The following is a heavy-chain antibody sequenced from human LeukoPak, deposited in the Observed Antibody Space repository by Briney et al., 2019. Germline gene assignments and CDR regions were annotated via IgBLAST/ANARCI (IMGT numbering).Heavy chain of an antibody. V-gene: IGHV4-38-2*02. J-gene: IGHJ3*02. CDR3: TRAPGGYGSGSRGAFDI. CDR2: IYHSGNT. Sequence: SETLSLTCTVSGYSISSGFYWAWIRQPPGKGLESIGSIYHSGNTYYNPSLKSRVTISVDTSKNQFSLKLSSVTAADTAVYYCTRAPGGYGSGSRGAFDIWGLGTMVTVSS. CDR1: GYSISSGFY. D-gene: IGHD3-10*01.